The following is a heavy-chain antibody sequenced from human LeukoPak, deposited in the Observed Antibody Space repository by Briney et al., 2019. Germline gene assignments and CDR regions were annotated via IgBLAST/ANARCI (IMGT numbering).Heavy chain of an antibody. CDR2: IRSKASGGTT. J-gene: IGHJ4*02. CDR3: ARGYSIDY. CDR1: GFTFGDYA. Sequence: GGSLRLSCTASGFTFGDYAMSGVRQAPGKGLEWVGFIRSKASGGTTEYTASVKGRFTISRDDSKCIAYLQMNSLITEDTAVYYCARGYSIDYWGQGTQVTVSS. V-gene: IGHV3-49*04. D-gene: IGHD4-11*01.